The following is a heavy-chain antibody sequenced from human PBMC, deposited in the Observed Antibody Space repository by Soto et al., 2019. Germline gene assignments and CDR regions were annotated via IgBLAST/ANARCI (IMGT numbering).Heavy chain of an antibody. CDR3: ARGQRRAGVVATRDRARDAFYI. D-gene: IGHD2-21*01. V-gene: IGHV6-1*01. CDR2: TYYRSKWYK. CDR1: GDSVSSNNGA. Sequence: SQSLSLTYGISGDSVSSNNGAWKWVRESPTRSLEWLGRTYYRSKWYKDYAGTVKSRITINPDTSKNQFSLQLNSVTPEDTAVYYCARGQRRAGVVATRDRARDAFYIWGQGTMVTVSS. J-gene: IGHJ3*02.